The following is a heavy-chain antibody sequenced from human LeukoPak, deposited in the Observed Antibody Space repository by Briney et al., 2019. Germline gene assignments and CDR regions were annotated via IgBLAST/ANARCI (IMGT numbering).Heavy chain of an antibody. Sequence: GGSLKISCKGSGYSFTSYWIGWVRQMPGKGLKWMGIIYPGDSDARYSPSFQGQVTISADKSISTAYLQWSSLKASDSAMYYCARPRMVAPTASDAFDIWGQGTRVTVSS. CDR3: ARPRMVAPTASDAFDI. D-gene: IGHD1-26*01. V-gene: IGHV5-51*01. J-gene: IGHJ3*02. CDR1: GYSFTSYW. CDR2: IYPGDSDA.